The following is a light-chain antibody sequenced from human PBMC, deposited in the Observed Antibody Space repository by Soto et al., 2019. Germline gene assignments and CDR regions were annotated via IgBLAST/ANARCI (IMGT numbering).Light chain of an antibody. CDR3: QQANSFPYT. Sequence: DIQMTQPPSSVSASVGAIVTITCRSSQDIHSWLAWYQHNPGKAPNLLVFAASTLQSGAPSRFSGSRSATDFTLTTSSLQPADFETYDCQQANSFPYTFGQGTKLDIK. CDR2: AAS. CDR1: QDIHSW. V-gene: IGKV1-12*01. J-gene: IGKJ2*01.